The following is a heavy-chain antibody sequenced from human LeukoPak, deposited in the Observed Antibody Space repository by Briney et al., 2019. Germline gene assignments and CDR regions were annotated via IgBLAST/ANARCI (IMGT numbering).Heavy chain of an antibody. V-gene: IGHV1-3*01. D-gene: IGHD5-24*01. CDR1: GYTFTSYA. CDR2: INAGNGNT. J-gene: IGHJ6*02. Sequence: ASVTVSCKASGYTFTSYAMHWVRQAPGQRLEWMGWINAGNGNTKYSQKFQGRVTMTTDTSATTAYMELRSLRSADTAVYYCARPIQAYYYGVDVWGQGTTVTVSS. CDR3: ARPIQAYYYGVDV.